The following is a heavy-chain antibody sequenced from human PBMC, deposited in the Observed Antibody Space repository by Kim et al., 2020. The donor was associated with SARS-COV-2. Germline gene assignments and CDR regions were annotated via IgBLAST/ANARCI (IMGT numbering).Heavy chain of an antibody. CDR1: GYSFTSYW. V-gene: IGHV5-51*07. CDR3: ARGSMVRGVINWFDP. Sequence: GESLKISCKGSGYSFTSYWIGWVHQMPGKGLEWMGIIYPGDSDTRYSPSFQGQVTISADKSISTAYLQWSSLKASDTAMYYCARGSMVRGVINWFDPWGQGTLVTVSS. J-gene: IGHJ5*02. CDR2: IYPGDSDT. D-gene: IGHD3-10*01.